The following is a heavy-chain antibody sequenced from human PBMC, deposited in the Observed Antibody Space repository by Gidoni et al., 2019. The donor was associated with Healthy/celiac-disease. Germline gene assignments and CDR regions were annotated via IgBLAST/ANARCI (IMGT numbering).Heavy chain of an antibody. Sequence: EVQLLESGGDLVQPGGSLRLSCAASGFTFSSYSMSWVRQAPGKGLDWCSAIRGSGGSTYYADSVKGRFTISRDNSKNTLYLQMNSLRAEDTAVYDCAKDPDVFVGGWDPFDYWGQGTLVTVSS. CDR1: GFTFSSYS. D-gene: IGHD2-15*01. J-gene: IGHJ4*02. CDR3: AKDPDVFVGGWDPFDY. V-gene: IGHV3-23*01. CDR2: IRGSGGST.